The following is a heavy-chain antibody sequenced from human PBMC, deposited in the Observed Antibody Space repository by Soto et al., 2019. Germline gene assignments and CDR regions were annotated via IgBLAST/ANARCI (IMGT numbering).Heavy chain of an antibody. CDR2: INTANGDT. V-gene: IGHV1-3*04. Sequence: QIQLVQSGAEMKKPGASVKVSCKASGYTFTNYAMHWVRQAPGQRLEWMGRINTANGDTIYSQNFPGRVTITRDTSASTVYLELSSLRFEDTAVYYCGRGQATFDPWGQGTLVTVSS. J-gene: IGHJ5*02. CDR3: GRGQATFDP. CDR1: GYTFTNYA.